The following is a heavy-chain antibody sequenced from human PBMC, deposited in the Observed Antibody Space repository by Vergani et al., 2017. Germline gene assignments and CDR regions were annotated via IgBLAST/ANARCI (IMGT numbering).Heavy chain of an antibody. CDR1: GYTFTGYY. D-gene: IGHD4-17*01. CDR3: ARGGAGFIDYGDQDFEY. V-gene: IGHV1-2*06. J-gene: IGHJ4*02. CDR2: INPNSGGT. Sequence: QVQLVQSGAEVKKPGASVKVSCKASGYTFTGYYMHWVRQAPGQGLEWMGRINPNSGGTNYAQKFQGRVTMTTDTSTSTAYLGLRSLRSDDTAVYYCARGGAGFIDYGDQDFEYWGQGTLVTVSS.